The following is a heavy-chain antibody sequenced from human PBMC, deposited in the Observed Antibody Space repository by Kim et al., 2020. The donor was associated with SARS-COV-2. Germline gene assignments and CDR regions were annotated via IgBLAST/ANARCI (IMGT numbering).Heavy chain of an antibody. CDR1: GYTFAKYA. CDR2: INSYYHNT. V-gene: IGHV1-18*04. D-gene: IGHD2-2*02. Sequence: ASVKVSCRASGYTFAKYAISWVRQAPGQGLEWMGWINSYYHNTKYLQKYQGRLTMTTETSTSTAYLELRSLRADDTAVYYCARDGRADIIPTTIVPDYWGQGTLVTVSS. CDR3: ARDGRADIIPTTIVPDY. J-gene: IGHJ4*02.